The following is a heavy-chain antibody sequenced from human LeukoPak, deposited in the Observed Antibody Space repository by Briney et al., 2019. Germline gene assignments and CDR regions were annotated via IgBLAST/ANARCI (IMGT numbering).Heavy chain of an antibody. Sequence: GGSLRLSCAASGFIFSSYAMSWVRQAPGKGLEWVSGISGSGGSTYYADSVKGRFTISRDNSKNTLYLQMNSLRAEDTAVYYCAKSPYDFWSGYYWFDYWGQGTLVTVSS. J-gene: IGHJ4*02. CDR2: ISGSGGST. V-gene: IGHV3-23*01. CDR3: AKSPYDFWSGYYWFDY. CDR1: GFIFSSYA. D-gene: IGHD3-3*01.